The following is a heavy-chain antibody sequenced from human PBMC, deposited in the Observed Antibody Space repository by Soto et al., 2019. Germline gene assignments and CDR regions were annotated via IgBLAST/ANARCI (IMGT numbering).Heavy chain of an antibody. CDR2: ISAYYGNT. V-gene: IGHV1-18*01. J-gene: IGHJ5*02. CDR1: GYTFIGYG. Sequence: VASMKVSCSASGYTFIGYGISWMRQAPGQGLVWMVWISAYYGNTNYAQKLQGRVTMTTDTSTSTAYMELRSLRSDDTAVYYCARDRRSSSWWFDPWGQGTLVIVSS. CDR3: ARDRRSSSWWFDP. D-gene: IGHD6-13*01.